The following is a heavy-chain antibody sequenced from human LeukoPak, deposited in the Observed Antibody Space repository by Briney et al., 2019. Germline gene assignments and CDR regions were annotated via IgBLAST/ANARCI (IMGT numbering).Heavy chain of an antibody. Sequence: SETLSLTCAVYGGSFSGYYWSWIRQPPGKGLEWIGEINHSGSSNYNPSLKSRVTISVGTSKNQFSLKLSSVTAADTAVYYCAFRDYGDYVADYRGQGTLVTVSS. D-gene: IGHD4-17*01. CDR3: AFRDYGDYVADY. CDR1: GGSFSGYY. V-gene: IGHV4-34*01. CDR2: INHSGSS. J-gene: IGHJ4*02.